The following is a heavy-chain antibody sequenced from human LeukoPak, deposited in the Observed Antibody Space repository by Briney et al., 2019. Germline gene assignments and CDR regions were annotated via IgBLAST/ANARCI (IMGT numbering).Heavy chain of an antibody. V-gene: IGHV3-21*01. CDR2: ISSSSSYI. CDR1: GFTFSSYS. CDR3: ARVWGYYDSSGDY. J-gene: IGHJ4*02. Sequence: GGSLRLSCAASGFTFSSYSMIWVRQAPGKGLEWVSSISSSSSYIYYADSVKGRFTISRDNAKNSLYLQMNSLRAEDTAVYYCARVWGYYDSSGDYWGQGTLVTVSS. D-gene: IGHD3-22*01.